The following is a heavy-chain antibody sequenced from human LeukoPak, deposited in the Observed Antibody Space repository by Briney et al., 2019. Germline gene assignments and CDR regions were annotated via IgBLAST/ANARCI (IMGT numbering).Heavy chain of an antibody. J-gene: IGHJ4*02. Sequence: GGSLRLSCAASGFTVSSNYMSWVRQAPGKGLEWVAFIRYDGSNKYYADSVKGRFTISRDNSKNTLYLQMNSLRAEDTAVYYCAKDLDYWGQGTLVTVSS. V-gene: IGHV3-30*02. CDR1: GFTVSSNY. CDR3: AKDLDY. CDR2: IRYDGSNK.